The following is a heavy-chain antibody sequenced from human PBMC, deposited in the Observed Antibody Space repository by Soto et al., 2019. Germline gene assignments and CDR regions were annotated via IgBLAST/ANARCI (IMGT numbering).Heavy chain of an antibody. CDR2: ISGSGANTI. V-gene: IGHV3-11*01. CDR3: ASNVGLNY. Sequence: QVQLVQSGGGLVKPGGSLRLSCTASGLMFSYSYMTWIRQAPGKGLEWVSYISGSGANTIHYADSVKGRFTISRDNAKNSLYLQMENLRPDDTAVYYCASNVGLNYWGQGTLVIVSS. D-gene: IGHD1-26*01. J-gene: IGHJ4*02. CDR1: GLMFSYSY.